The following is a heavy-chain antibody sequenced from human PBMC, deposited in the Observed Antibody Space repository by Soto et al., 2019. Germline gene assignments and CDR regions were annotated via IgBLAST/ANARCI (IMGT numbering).Heavy chain of an antibody. D-gene: IGHD6-13*01. CDR2: ISSSSSYI. J-gene: IGHJ6*02. V-gene: IGHV3-21*01. CDR3: AASVRIAAARMDA. Sequence: GSLRLSCAASGFTFSSYSMNWVRQAPGKGLEWVSSISSSSSYIYYADSVKGRFTISRDNAKNSLYLQMNSLRAEDTAVYYCAASVRIAAARMDAWGQGTTVTVSS. CDR1: GFTFSSYS.